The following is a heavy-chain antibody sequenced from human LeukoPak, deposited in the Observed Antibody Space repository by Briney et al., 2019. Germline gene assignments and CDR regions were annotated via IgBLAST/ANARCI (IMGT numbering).Heavy chain of an antibody. CDR1: GYTFTSYY. CDR2: INPTGGST. CDR3: AKDLSKAVAGAFDY. Sequence: ASVKASCKASGYTFTSYYMHWVRQAPGQGLEWMGLINPTGGSTGYAQKFQGRVTMTRDMSTSTDYMELSSLRAEDTAVYYCAKDLSKAVAGAFDYWGQGTLVTVSS. D-gene: IGHD6-19*01. J-gene: IGHJ4*02. V-gene: IGHV1-46*01.